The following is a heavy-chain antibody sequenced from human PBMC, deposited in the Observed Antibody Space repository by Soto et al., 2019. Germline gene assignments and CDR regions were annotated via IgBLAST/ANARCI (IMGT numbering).Heavy chain of an antibody. CDR3: ASQHYYDSSGYYVVY. Sequence: SETLSLTCAVPGGSISSGGYSWSWIRQPPGKGLEWIGYIYHSGSTYYNPSLKSRVTISVDTSKNQFSLKLSSVTAADTAVYYCASQHYYDSSGYYVVYWGQGTLVTVSS. CDR1: GGSISSGGYS. J-gene: IGHJ4*02. CDR2: IYHSGST. D-gene: IGHD3-22*01. V-gene: IGHV4-30-2*01.